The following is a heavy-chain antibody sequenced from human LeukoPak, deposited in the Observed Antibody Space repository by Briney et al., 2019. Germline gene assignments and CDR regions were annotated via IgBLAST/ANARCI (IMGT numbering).Heavy chain of an antibody. J-gene: IGHJ4*02. V-gene: IGHV1-8*01. Sequence: ASVKVSCKASGYTFTSYDINWVGQATGQGLEWMGWMNPNSGNTGYAQKLQARVTMTRNTSISTAYMELSSLRSEDTAVYYCARVRKTPIQIYDYVWGSYREPDVDYWGQGTLVTVSS. CDR1: GYTFTSYD. D-gene: IGHD3-16*02. CDR2: MNPNSGNT. CDR3: ARVRKTPIQIYDYVWGSYREPDVDY.